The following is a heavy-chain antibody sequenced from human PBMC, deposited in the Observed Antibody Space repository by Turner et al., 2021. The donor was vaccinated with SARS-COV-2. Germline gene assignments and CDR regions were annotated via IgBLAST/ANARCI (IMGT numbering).Heavy chain of an antibody. CDR1: GFTFDDYA. Sequence: EVQLLESGGGLVQPGRSLRLSCAASGFTFDDYAMHWVRQAPGKGLEWVSGINWKSGRIDYADSVKDRFTISRDNAKNSLYLQMNSLRVEDTALYYCVKGLDSMGYNWFDPWGLGTLVTVSS. J-gene: IGHJ5*02. CDR3: VKGLDSMGYNWFDP. CDR2: INWKSGRI. V-gene: IGHV3-9*01. D-gene: IGHD3-22*01.